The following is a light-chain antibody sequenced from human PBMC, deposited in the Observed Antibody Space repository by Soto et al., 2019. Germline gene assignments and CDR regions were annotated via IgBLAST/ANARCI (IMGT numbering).Light chain of an antibody. J-gene: IGKJ1*01. CDR2: TAS. CDR1: QSIDSW. Sequence: DIQMTQSPSTLSASVGDSVTITCRASQSIDSWLAWYQQKPGKVPKFLMHTASSLKSGVPSRFSGSGSGTEFTLTISSLQPDDFATYYCQQYKSYPWTFGQGTKVEIK. CDR3: QQYKSYPWT. V-gene: IGKV1-5*03.